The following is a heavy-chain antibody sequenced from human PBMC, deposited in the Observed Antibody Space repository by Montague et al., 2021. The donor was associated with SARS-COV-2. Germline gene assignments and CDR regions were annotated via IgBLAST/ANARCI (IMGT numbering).Heavy chain of an antibody. V-gene: IGHV4-59*01. CDR3: ARGSGYSGYALAY. J-gene: IGHJ4*02. CDR2: IYYSGGANYYPSRGT. D-gene: IGHD5-12*01. Sequence: SETRSLTCTVSGDSINNYYWGWIRQSPGKGLEYIGYIYYSGGANYYPSRGTNYNPSFESRVAISLNTSKNQFSLNLSSVTTADTAVYYCARGSGYSGYALAYWGQGTLVTVSS. CDR1: GDSINNYY.